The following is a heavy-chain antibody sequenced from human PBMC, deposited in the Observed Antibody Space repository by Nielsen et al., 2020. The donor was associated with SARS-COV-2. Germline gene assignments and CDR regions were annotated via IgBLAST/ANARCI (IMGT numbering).Heavy chain of an antibody. Sequence: GESLKISCAASGFTFSSYDMDWVRQAPGKGLVWVSRINSDGSSTSYADSVKGRFTISRDNAKNTLYLQMNSLRAEDTAVYYCARVGVSAVIDYWGQGTLVTVSS. CDR1: GFTFSSYD. D-gene: IGHD6-6*01. CDR3: ARVGVSAVIDY. V-gene: IGHV3-74*01. J-gene: IGHJ4*02. CDR2: INSDGSST.